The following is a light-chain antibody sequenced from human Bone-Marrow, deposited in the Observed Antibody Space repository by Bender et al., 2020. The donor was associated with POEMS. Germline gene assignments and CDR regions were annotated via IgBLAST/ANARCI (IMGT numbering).Light chain of an antibody. J-gene: IGLJ3*02. CDR2: DVT. V-gene: IGLV2-8*01. CDR3: QSYDNSLGGWV. Sequence: QSALTQPPSASGSPGQSVTISCTGTSSDVGGYNYVSWYQQYPGEAPRLMIYDVTKRPSGVPDRFSGSKSGTSASLAITGLQAEDEGDYYCQSYDNSLGGWVFGGGTKLTVL. CDR1: SSDVGGYNY.